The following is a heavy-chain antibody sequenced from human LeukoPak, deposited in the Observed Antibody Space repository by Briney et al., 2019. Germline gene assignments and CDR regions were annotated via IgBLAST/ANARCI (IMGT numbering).Heavy chain of an antibody. CDR2: ISPSGGST. CDR1: GYTFTSYD. CDR3: ARDNSVGDIAWWFDP. Sequence: ASVKVSCKASGYTFTSYDINWVRQATGQGLEWMGVISPSGGSTTYAQKFQGRVTLTRDMSTSTDYLELSSLRSEDTAVYYCARDNSVGDIAWWFDPWGQGTLVTVSS. J-gene: IGHJ5*02. D-gene: IGHD3-16*02. V-gene: IGHV1-46*01.